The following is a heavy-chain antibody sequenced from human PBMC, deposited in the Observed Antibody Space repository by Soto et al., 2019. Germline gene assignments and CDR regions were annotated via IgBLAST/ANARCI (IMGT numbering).Heavy chain of an antibody. J-gene: IGHJ5*02. CDR1: GFTFSSYA. CDR3: AKDGIRSSIAPNWFDP. D-gene: IGHD2-21*01. V-gene: IGHV3-23*01. CDR2: ISGSGGST. Sequence: GGSLRLSCAASGFTFSSYAMSWVRQAPGKGLEWVSAISGSGGSTYYADSVKGRFTISRDNSKNTLYLQMNSLRAEDTAVYYCAKDGIRSSIAPNWFDPWGQGTLVTVSS.